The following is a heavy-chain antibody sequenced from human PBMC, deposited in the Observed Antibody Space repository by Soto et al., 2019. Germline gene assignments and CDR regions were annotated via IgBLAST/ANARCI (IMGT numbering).Heavy chain of an antibody. D-gene: IGHD3-9*01. CDR2: IKEDGRET. CDR3: ARERPSGLVDFAY. CDR1: GFTFSNYW. J-gene: IGHJ4*02. Sequence: EVQLVESGGGLVQPGGSLRLSCAASGFTFSNYWMSWVRQAPGKELEWLANIKEDGRETNYVDSVKGRFTISRDSAKNSLYLQINSLRAEDTAVFYCARERPSGLVDFAYWGQGPLVTVSS. V-gene: IGHV3-7*01.